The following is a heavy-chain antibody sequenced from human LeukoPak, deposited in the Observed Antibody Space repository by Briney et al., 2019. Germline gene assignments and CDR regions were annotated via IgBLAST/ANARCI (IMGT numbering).Heavy chain of an antibody. CDR2: INHSGST. CDR3: ARGLGRSYYVRYYFDY. Sequence: SETLSLTCAVYGGSFSGYYWSWIRQPPGKGLEWIGEINHSGSTNYNPSLKSRVTISVDTSKNQFSLKLSSVTAADTAVYYCARGLGRSYYVRYYFDYWGQGTLVTVSS. J-gene: IGHJ4*02. V-gene: IGHV4-34*01. CDR1: GGSFSGYY. D-gene: IGHD1-26*01.